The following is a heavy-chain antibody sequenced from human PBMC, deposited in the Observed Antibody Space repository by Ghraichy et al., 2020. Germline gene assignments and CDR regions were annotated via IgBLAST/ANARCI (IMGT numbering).Heavy chain of an antibody. D-gene: IGHD3-3*01. CDR1: GASFGDYS. CDR2: VNHGGST. V-gene: IGHV4-34*01. CDR3: ARSYNGGRFLEETVWFDP. J-gene: IGHJ5*02. Sequence: GSLRLSCTVYGASFGDYSWNWIRQSPGKGLEWIGQVNHGGSTTFNPSLKSRVSISVDTSQKQFSLKVTSVTAADTAMYYCARSYNGGRFLEETVWFDPWGQGTLVIVSS.